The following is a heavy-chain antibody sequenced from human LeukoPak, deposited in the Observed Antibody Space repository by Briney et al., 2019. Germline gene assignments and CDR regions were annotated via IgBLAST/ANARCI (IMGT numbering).Heavy chain of an antibody. J-gene: IGHJ4*02. D-gene: IGHD4-11*01. CDR3: ARDQAYSFDY. Sequence: GGSLRLSCAASAFTFSNYWMSWVRQAPGKGLEWVANINQDGSEIYYVDSVKGRFTISRDNAKNSLYLQMDSLRAEDTAVYYCARDQAYSFDYWGQGTLVTVSS. CDR1: AFTFSNYW. CDR2: INQDGSEI. V-gene: IGHV3-7*01.